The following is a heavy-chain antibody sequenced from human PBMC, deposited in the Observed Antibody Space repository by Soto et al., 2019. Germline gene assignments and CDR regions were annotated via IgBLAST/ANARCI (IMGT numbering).Heavy chain of an antibody. D-gene: IGHD6-6*01. Sequence: QVQLVQSGAEVKKPGASVKVSCKASGYTFTSYAMHWVRQAPGQRLEWMGWINAGNGNTKYSQKFQGRVTITRDTSASTAYMELSSLRSEDTAVYYCASQYSSSPQFMSALSHYYYYGMDVWGQGTTVTVSS. J-gene: IGHJ6*02. CDR1: GYTFTSYA. CDR3: ASQYSSSPQFMSALSHYYYYGMDV. V-gene: IGHV1-3*01. CDR2: INAGNGNT.